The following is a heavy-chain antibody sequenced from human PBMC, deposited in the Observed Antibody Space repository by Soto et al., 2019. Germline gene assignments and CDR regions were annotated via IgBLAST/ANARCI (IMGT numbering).Heavy chain of an antibody. CDR1: GFTFSNAW. D-gene: IGHD3-9*01. Sequence: GGSLRLSCAASGFTFSNAWMSWVRQAPGKGLEWVGRIKSKTDGGTTDYAAPVKGRFTISRDDSKNTLYLQMNSLKTEDTAVYYCTTDVRYYDILTGYWSFDYWGQGTLVTVSS. J-gene: IGHJ4*02. V-gene: IGHV3-15*01. CDR3: TTDVRYYDILTGYWSFDY. CDR2: IKSKTDGGTT.